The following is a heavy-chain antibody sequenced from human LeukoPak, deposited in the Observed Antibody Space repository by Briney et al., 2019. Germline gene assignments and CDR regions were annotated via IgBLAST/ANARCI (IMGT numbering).Heavy chain of an antibody. Sequence: GGSLRLSCAASGFTFSSYEMNWVRQAPGKGLEWVSYISSSGSTIYYADSVKGRFTISRDNAKNSLYLQMNSLRAEDTAVYYCATRGYSYGTLDYWGQGTLVTVSP. CDR2: ISSSGSTI. CDR1: GFTFSSYE. J-gene: IGHJ4*02. CDR3: ATRGYSYGTLDY. V-gene: IGHV3-48*03. D-gene: IGHD5-18*01.